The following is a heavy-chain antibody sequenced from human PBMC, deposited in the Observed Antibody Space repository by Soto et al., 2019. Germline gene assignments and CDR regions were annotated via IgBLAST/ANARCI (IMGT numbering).Heavy chain of an antibody. CDR2: ISAYNGNT. D-gene: IGHD3-9*01. Sequence: ASAKVSCKDCCYTFTSYGISLLRQYTGQGLEWMGWISAYNGNTNYAQKLQGRVTMTTDTSTSTAYMELRSLRSDDTAVYYCAREDYDILTGYKSLDYWGQGTLVTVSS. CDR3: AREDYDILTGYKSLDY. CDR1: CYTFTSYG. V-gene: IGHV1-18*01. J-gene: IGHJ4*02.